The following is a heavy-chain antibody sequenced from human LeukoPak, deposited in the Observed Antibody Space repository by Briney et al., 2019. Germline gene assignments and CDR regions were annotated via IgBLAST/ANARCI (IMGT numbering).Heavy chain of an antibody. CDR2: INPNSGGT. V-gene: IGHV1-2*02. CDR1: GYTFTGYY. Sequence: ASVKVSCKASGYTFTGYYMHWVRQAPGQGLERMGWINPNSGGTNYAQKFQGRVTMTRDTSISTAYMELSRLRSDDTAVYYCARNGRTWGHWFDPWGQGTLVTVSS. D-gene: IGHD7-27*01. CDR3: ARNGRTWGHWFDP. J-gene: IGHJ5*02.